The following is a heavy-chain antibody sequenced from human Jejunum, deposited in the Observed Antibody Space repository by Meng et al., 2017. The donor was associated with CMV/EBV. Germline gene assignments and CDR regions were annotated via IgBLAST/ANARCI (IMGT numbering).Heavy chain of an antibody. D-gene: IGHD2-2*01. Sequence: SISSSFGHCIRKPQGKGLEWIGYIYSTVPSNYNPSPKSRATLSVDTSKNQISLRLTSVTAADTAVYYCARGRYCSSTSCFPFEHWGQGALVTVSS. J-gene: IGHJ4*02. V-gene: IGHV4-59*01. CDR1: SISSSF. CDR2: IYSTVPS. CDR3: ARGRYCSSTSCFPFEH.